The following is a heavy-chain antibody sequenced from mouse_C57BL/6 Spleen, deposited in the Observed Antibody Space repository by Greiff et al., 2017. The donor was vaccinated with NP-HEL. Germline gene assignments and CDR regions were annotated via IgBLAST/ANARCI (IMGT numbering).Heavy chain of an antibody. CDR2: IHPNSGST. CDR1: GYTFTSYW. D-gene: IGHD2-1*01. V-gene: IGHV1-64*01. CDR3: ARVGGNRYYLDY. J-gene: IGHJ2*01. Sequence: QVQLQQPGAELVKPGASVKLSCKASGYTFTSYWMHWVKQRPGQGLEWIGMIHPNSGSTNYNEKFKSKATLTVDKSSSTAYMQISSLTSEDSAFYSCARVGGNRYYLDYGGKGTTLTVPS.